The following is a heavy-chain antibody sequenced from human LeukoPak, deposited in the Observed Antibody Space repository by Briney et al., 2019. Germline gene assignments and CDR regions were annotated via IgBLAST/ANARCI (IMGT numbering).Heavy chain of an antibody. CDR1: GFTFDDYA. D-gene: IGHD2-2*01. J-gene: IGHJ4*02. CDR2: ISWNSGSI. V-gene: IGHV3-9*01. Sequence: GGSLRLSCAASGFTFDDYAMHWVRQAPGKGLEWVSGISWNSGSIGYADSVKGRFTISRDNAKNSLYLQMNSLRAEDTAVYYCAKDRYEGYWGQGTLVTVSS. CDR3: AKDRYEGY.